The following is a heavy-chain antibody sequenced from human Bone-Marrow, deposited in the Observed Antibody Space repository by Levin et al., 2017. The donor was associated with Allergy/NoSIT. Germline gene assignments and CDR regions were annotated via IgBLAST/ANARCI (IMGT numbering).Heavy chain of an antibody. CDR2: IRSSGDTK. CDR1: GFTFSRYE. Sequence: PRESLKISCAASGFTFSRYEMNWVRQAPGKGLEWVSYIRSSGDTKYYADSVKGRFTISRDNAKNSLYLQLNNLRPDDTGIYYCARGTSVLWWRADSWGQGTLVTVSS. J-gene: IGHJ4*02. CDR3: ARGTSVLWWRADS. V-gene: IGHV3-48*03. D-gene: IGHD2-21*01.